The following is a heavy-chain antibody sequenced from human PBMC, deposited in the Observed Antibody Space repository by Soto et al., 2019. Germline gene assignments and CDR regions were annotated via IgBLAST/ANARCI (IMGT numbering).Heavy chain of an antibody. CDR3: AKGIPYSRYYYYYGMEV. J-gene: IGHJ6*02. V-gene: IGHV3-30*18. CDR1: GFTFSSYG. D-gene: IGHD6-13*01. Sequence: GGSLRLSCAASGFTFSSYGMHLVRQAPGKGLEWVAVISYDGSNKYYADSVKGRFTISRDNSKNTLYLQMNSLRAEDTAVYYCAKGIPYSRYYYYYGMEVWGQGTTVTVS. CDR2: ISYDGSNK.